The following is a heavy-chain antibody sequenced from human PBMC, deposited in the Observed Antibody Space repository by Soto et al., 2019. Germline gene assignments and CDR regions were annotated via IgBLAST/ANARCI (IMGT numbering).Heavy chain of an antibody. CDR3: VRTSLVVAVATREDF. V-gene: IGHV3-74*01. D-gene: IGHD2-15*01. Sequence: EVQLVESGGGLVQPGESLRLSCAASGFTFSNYWMHGVRQAPGKGLVWVSRIDSDGSRITYADFVKGRFTISRDNAKNTVYLHMNSLTAEDTAVYYCVRTSLVVAVATREDFWGQGTMVTVSS. CDR2: IDSDGSRI. CDR1: GFTFSNYW. J-gene: IGHJ4*02.